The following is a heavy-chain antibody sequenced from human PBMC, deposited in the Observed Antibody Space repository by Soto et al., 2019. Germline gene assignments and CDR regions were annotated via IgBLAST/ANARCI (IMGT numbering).Heavy chain of an antibody. D-gene: IGHD3-22*01. V-gene: IGHV4-59*11. J-gene: IGHJ3*01. Sequence: SETLSLTCTVSGGSLSSHFWAWIRQPPGKGLEWVGYIFYTGITNYNPSLQSRVSISVDTSKERFSLTLNSVTAADTAVYYCARGGYDFSGVNFDEGFDFWGQGIPVTVSS. CDR3: ARGGYDFSGVNFDEGFDF. CDR2: IFYTGIT. CDR1: GGSLSSHF.